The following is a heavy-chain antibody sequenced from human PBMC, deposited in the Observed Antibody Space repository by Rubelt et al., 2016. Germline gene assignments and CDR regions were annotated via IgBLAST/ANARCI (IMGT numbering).Heavy chain of an antibody. CDR1: CD. Sequence: CDMSWVRQAPGKGLEWVSAISGSGGSTYYADSVKGRFTISRDNSKNTLYLQMNSLRAEDTAVYYCARVAVAGNWFDPWGQGTLVTVSS. V-gene: IGHV3-23*01. CDR2: ISGSGGST. J-gene: IGHJ5*02. CDR3: ARVAVAGNWFDP. D-gene: IGHD6-19*01.